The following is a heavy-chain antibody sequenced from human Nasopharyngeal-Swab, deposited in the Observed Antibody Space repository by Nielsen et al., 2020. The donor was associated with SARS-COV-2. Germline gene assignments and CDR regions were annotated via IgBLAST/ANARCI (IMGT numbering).Heavy chain of an antibody. CDR2: IKQDGSEK. Sequence: WIRQPPGKGLEWVANIKQDGSEKYYVDSVKGRFTISRDNAKNTLYLQMNSLRAEDTAVYYCARVGYCSSTSCYRGDNWFDPWGQGTLVTVSS. CDR3: ARVGYCSSTSCYRGDNWFDP. J-gene: IGHJ5*02. V-gene: IGHV3-7*04. D-gene: IGHD2-2*01.